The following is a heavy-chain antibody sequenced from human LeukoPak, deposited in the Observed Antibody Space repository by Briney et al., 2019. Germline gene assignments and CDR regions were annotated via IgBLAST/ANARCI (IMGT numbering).Heavy chain of an antibody. CDR2: IYYSGTT. CDR1: GGSISSYY. V-gene: IGHV4-59*08. J-gene: IGHJ2*01. Sequence: SETLSLTCTVSGGSISSYYWSWIRQPPGKGLEWIGYIYYSGTTKYNPSLKSRVTISVDTSKNQFSLKLSSVTAADTAVYYCARLTYYYDSSGSDLWGRGTLVTVSS. CDR3: ARLTYYYDSSGSDL. D-gene: IGHD3-22*01.